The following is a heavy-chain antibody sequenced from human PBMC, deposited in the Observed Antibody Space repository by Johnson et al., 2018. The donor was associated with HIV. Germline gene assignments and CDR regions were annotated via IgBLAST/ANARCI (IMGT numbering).Heavy chain of an antibody. V-gene: IGHV3-66*01. Sequence: VQLVESGGGLVQPGGSLRLSCAVSGFTVSSNYMNWVRQAPGKGLEWVSVIYSGGITYYADSVKGRFTISRANSKKMLYLQMNSLRAEDTAVYHCARDLFPLVVPGAIGTGAFDIWGQGTKVTVSS. J-gene: IGHJ3*02. D-gene: IGHD2-2*01. CDR2: IYSGGIT. CDR1: GFTVSSNY. CDR3: ARDLFPLVVPGAIGTGAFDI.